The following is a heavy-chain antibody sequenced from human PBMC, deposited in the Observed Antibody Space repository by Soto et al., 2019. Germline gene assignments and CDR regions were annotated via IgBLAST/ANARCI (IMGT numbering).Heavy chain of an antibody. V-gene: IGHV3-23*01. CDR2: ISGSGGST. D-gene: IGHD1-26*01. CDR1: GFTFSSYA. CDR3: VRDITSGSYRFDY. Sequence: PGGSLRLSCAASGFTFSSYAMSWVRQAPGKGLEWVSAISGSGGSTYYADSVKGRFTISRDNSKNTLYLQMNSLRAEDTAVYYCVRDITSGSYRFDYWGQGTLVTVSS. J-gene: IGHJ4*02.